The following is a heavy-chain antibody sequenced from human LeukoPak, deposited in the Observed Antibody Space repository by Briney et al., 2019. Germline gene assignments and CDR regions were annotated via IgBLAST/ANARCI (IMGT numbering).Heavy chain of an antibody. CDR2: ISSSSGTI. J-gene: IGHJ4*02. CDR1: GFTFNYYS. D-gene: IGHD3-22*01. CDR3: ARTTDYYDSSFDY. V-gene: IGHV3-48*01. Sequence: PGGSLRLSCAASGFTFNYYSMNWVRQAPGKGLEWVSYISSSSGTIYYADSVKGRFTISRDNAKNSLYLQMNNLRAEDTAVYYCARTTDYYDSSFDYWGQGTLVTVSS.